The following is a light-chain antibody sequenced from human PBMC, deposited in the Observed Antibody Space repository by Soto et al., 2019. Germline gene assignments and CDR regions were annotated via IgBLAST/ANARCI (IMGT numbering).Light chain of an antibody. CDR1: QSVSSY. V-gene: IGKV3-11*01. CDR2: DAS. J-gene: IGKJ5*01. CDR3: QHRMNWPLT. Sequence: EIVLTQSPATLSLSPGEGATLSCRASQSVSSYLLWYQQKPGQTPRLLIYDASNRATGIPARFSGSGSETDFTLTISSLEPEDFAVYYCQHRMNWPLTFGQGTRLEMK.